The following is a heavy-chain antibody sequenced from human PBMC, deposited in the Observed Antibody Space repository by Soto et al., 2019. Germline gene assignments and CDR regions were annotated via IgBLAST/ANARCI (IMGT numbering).Heavy chain of an antibody. CDR2: ISSSGGST. D-gene: IGHD7-27*01. V-gene: IGHV3-23*01. CDR3: AKGWGDY. J-gene: IGHJ4*02. CDR1: GFTFSSYT. Sequence: EVQLLESGGGLVQPGGSLRLSCAASGFTFSSYTMSWVRQGPGKGLEWVSGISSSGGSTVYADSVKGRFTISRDNFKYTLYLQMNSLSAEDTAVYYCAKGWGDYWGQGTPVTVSS.